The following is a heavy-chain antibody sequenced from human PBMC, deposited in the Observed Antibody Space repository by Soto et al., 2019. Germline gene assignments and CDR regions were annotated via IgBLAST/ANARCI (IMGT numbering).Heavy chain of an antibody. CDR2: IWYDGSNK. V-gene: IGHV3-33*01. J-gene: IGHJ2*01. CDR3: ARDVMVTAMVMWYFDL. Sequence: QVQLVESGGGVVQPGRSLRLSCAASGFTFSSYGMHWVRQAPGKGLEWVAVIWYDGSNKYYADSVKGRFTISRDNSKNTLHLQMNSLRAEDTAVYYCARDVMVTAMVMWYFDLWGRGTLVTVSS. CDR1: GFTFSSYG. D-gene: IGHD2-21*02.